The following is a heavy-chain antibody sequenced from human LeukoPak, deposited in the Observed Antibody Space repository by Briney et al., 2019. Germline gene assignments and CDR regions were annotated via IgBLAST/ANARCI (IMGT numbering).Heavy chain of an antibody. Sequence: KTSQTLSLTCTVSGGSISSGSYYWSWIRQPAGKGLEWIGRIYTSGSTNYNPSLKSRVTISVDTSKNQFSLKLSSVTAADTAVYYCARIVVSSSWYEGWFDPWGQGTLVTVSS. V-gene: IGHV4-61*02. D-gene: IGHD6-13*01. J-gene: IGHJ5*02. CDR2: IYTSGST. CDR3: ARIVVSSSWYEGWFDP. CDR1: GGSISSGSYY.